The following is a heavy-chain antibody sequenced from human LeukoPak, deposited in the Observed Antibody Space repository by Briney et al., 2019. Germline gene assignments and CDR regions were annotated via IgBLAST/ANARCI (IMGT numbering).Heavy chain of an antibody. J-gene: IGHJ6*04. Sequence: GGSLSLSCAASGFTFSSYSMNWVRQAPGKGLEWVSSISSSSSYIYYADSVKGRFTISRDNAKNSLYLQMNSLRAEDTAVYYCARVMELALDVWGKGTTVTVSS. CDR1: GFTFSSYS. D-gene: IGHD1-26*01. CDR3: ARVMELALDV. CDR2: ISSSSSYI. V-gene: IGHV3-21*01.